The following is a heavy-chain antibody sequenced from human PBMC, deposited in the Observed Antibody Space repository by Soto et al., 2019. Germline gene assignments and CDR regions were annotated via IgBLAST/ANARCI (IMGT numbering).Heavy chain of an antibody. CDR3: ARDPSPNWNYGPYHFDY. D-gene: IGHD1-7*01. J-gene: IGHJ4*02. CDR1: GFTFSDYS. Sequence: GGSLRLSCVASGFTFSDYSMDWVRQAPGKXLEWVSSISSSSGYIYYADSVRGRFTISRDNAKNSLYLQMNSLRDEDTALYYCARDPSPNWNYGPYHFDYWGQGTLVTVSS. V-gene: IGHV3-21*01. CDR2: ISSSSGYI.